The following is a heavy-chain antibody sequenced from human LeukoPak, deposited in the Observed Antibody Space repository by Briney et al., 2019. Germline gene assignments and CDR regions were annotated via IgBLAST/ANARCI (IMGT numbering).Heavy chain of an antibody. CDR2: INHSGST. D-gene: IGHD2-21*02. V-gene: IGHV4-34*01. J-gene: IGHJ4*02. CDR3: ARYPFLAYCGGDCYSGFDY. CDR1: GGSFSGYY. Sequence: PSETLSLTCAVYGGSFSGYYWSWIRQPQGKGLEWIGEINHSGSTNYNPSLKSRVTISVDTSKNQFSLKLSSVTAADTAVYYCARYPFLAYCGGDCYSGFDYWGQGTLVTVSS.